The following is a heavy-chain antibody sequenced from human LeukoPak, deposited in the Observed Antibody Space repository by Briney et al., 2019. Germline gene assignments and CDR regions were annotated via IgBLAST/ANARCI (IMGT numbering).Heavy chain of an antibody. CDR3: ARAGYSYADY. J-gene: IGHJ4*02. CDR1: GFTLSSYW. V-gene: IGHV3-7*01. Sequence: GGSLRLSCAVSGFTLSSYWMSWVRRAPGKGLEWVANIKQDGSEKHYVDSVKGRFTISRDNVKKSLYLQMNSLRAEDTAVYYCARAGYSYADYWGQGTLVTVSS. CDR2: IKQDGSEK. D-gene: IGHD5-18*01.